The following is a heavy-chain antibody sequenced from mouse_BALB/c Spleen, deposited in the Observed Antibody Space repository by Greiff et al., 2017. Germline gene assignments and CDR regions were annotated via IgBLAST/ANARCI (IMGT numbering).Heavy chain of an antibody. V-gene: IGHV3-2*02. Sequence: EVMLVESGPGLVKPSQSLSLTCTVTGYSITSDYAWNWIRQFPGNKLEWMGYISYSGSTSYNPSLKSRISITRDTSKNQFFLQLNSVTTEDTATYYCARGTTVVATDYWGQGTTLTVSS. CDR3: ARGTTVVATDY. J-gene: IGHJ2*01. CDR2: ISYSGST. D-gene: IGHD1-1*01. CDR1: GYSITSDYA.